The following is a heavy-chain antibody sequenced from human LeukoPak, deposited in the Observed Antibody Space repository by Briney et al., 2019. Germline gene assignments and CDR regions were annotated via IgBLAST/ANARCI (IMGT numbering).Heavy chain of an antibody. Sequence: SETLSLTCTVSGGSISSYYWSWIRQPPGKGLEWIGYIYYSGSTSYNPSLKSRATISVDTSTNQFSLKLSSVTAADTAVYYCARSITLYYFDYWGQGTLVTVSS. D-gene: IGHD3-16*01. CDR1: GGSISSYY. CDR2: IYYSGST. CDR3: ARSITLYYFDY. J-gene: IGHJ4*02. V-gene: IGHV4-59*01.